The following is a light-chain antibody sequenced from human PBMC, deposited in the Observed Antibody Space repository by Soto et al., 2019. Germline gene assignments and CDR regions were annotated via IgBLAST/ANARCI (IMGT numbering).Light chain of an antibody. Sequence: HSALTQPPSASGSPGQSVTISCTGTSSDIGGYDYVSWYQQHPGKAPKLIIYEVNKRPSGVPDRFSGSKSGNTASLIVSGLQAEDEADYYCSSYAGSNNLVFAGGTKVTVL. CDR2: EVN. V-gene: IGLV2-8*01. CDR1: SSDIGGYDY. J-gene: IGLJ3*02. CDR3: SSYAGSNNLV.